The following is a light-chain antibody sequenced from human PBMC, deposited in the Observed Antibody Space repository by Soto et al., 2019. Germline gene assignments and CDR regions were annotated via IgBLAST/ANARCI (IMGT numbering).Light chain of an antibody. CDR3: QQYDNLPLT. CDR2: DAS. J-gene: IGKJ4*01. Sequence: DIQMTQSPSSLSASVGDRVTITCQASQDISNYLNWYQQKPGKAPKLLIYDASNLETGVPSRFSGSGSGTDFNFTISSLQPEDIATYYCQQYDNLPLTFGGGNKVEIK. CDR1: QDISNY. V-gene: IGKV1-33*01.